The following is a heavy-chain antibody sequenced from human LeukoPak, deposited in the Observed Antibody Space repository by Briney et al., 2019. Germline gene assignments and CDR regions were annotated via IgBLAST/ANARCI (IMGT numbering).Heavy chain of an antibody. J-gene: IGHJ4*02. Sequence: GGSLRLSCAASGFTFSTYSMNWVRQAPGKGLEWVSSISISSTYIYYADSVKGRFTISRDSAKNSLYLQMNSLRAEDTAVYYCARYPDSSSWYYFDYWGRGTQVTVSS. CDR3: ARYPDSSSWYYFDY. D-gene: IGHD6-13*01. CDR2: ISISSTYI. V-gene: IGHV3-21*01. CDR1: GFTFSTYS.